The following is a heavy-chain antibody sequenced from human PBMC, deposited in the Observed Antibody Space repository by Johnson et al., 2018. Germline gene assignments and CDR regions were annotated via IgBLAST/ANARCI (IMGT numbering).Heavy chain of an antibody. J-gene: IGHJ6*03. Sequence: LVESGGGLVKPGGSLRLSCAASGFTFSAYDMNWVRQAPGKGLEWVSSISSTSSYTYYADSMKGRFTIPRDNAKNSLYLQMNSLRAEDTAVYYCARGRPPRYCSNPACYPNYYYYYYMDVWGKGTTVTVSS. CDR3: ARGRPPRYCSNPACYPNYYYYYYMDV. CDR2: ISSTSSYT. CDR1: GFTFSAYD. D-gene: IGHD2-2*01. V-gene: IGHV3-21*01.